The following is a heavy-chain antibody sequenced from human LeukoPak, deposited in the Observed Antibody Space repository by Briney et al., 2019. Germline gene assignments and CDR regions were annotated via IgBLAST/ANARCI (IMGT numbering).Heavy chain of an antibody. CDR3: ARGEYSSSWYPFDY. Sequence: GASVKVSCKTSGYTFTDYDINWVRQAPGQGLEWMGWMKSNSGDTHFAQKCQGRLTMTRNTSINTAFMELSSLRSEDAAVYYCARGEYSSSWYPFDYWGQGSLVTVSS. V-gene: IGHV1-8*01. CDR2: MKSNSGDT. D-gene: IGHD6-13*01. J-gene: IGHJ4*02. CDR1: GYTFTDYD.